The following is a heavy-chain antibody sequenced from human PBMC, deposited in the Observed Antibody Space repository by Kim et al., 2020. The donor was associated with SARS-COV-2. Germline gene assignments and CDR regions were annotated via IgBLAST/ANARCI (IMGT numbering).Heavy chain of an antibody. CDR3: VRKWPPDY. D-gene: IGHD5-12*01. Sequence: GGSLRLSCAASGFTFSSYDMHWVRQATGKGPEWVSAIGTAGDTYYPDSVKGRFTISRENAKNSLYLHMNSLRAGDTAVYYCVRKWPPDYWGQGTLVTVSS. CDR1: GFTFSSYD. J-gene: IGHJ4*02. CDR2: IGTAGDT. V-gene: IGHV3-13*01.